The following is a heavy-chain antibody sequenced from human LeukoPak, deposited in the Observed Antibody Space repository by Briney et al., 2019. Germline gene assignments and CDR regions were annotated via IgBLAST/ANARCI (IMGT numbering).Heavy chain of an antibody. CDR1: GGSISSSSYY. V-gene: IGHV4-39*07. Sequence: SETLSLTCTVSGGSISSSSYYWGWIRQPPGKGLEWIGSIYYSGSTYYNPSLKSRVTISLDTPKNQFSLKLSSVTAADAAVYFCARGITLISRGMSSHYYTDVWGKGTTVIISS. D-gene: IGHD2-15*01. J-gene: IGHJ6*03. CDR3: ARGITLISRGMSSHYYTDV. CDR2: IYYSGST.